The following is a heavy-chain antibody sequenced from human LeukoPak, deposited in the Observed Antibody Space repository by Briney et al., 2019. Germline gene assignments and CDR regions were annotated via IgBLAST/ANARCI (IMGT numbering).Heavy chain of an antibody. D-gene: IGHD7-27*01. CDR3: ARDWAFDY. CDR2: ISGTGNYI. Sequence: GGSLRLSCAASGFTFSSDSMNWVRQAPGKGLEWVSSISGTGNYIYYADSVKGRFTISRDNAKNSLYLQMNSLRAEDTAIYFCARDWAFDYWGQGTLVTVSS. V-gene: IGHV3-21*01. CDR1: GFTFSSDS. J-gene: IGHJ4*02.